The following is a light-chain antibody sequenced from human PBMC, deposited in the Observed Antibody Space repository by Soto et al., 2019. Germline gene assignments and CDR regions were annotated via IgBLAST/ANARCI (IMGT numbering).Light chain of an antibody. CDR2: LTS. CDR3: MQSTHWPPT. V-gene: IGKV2-30*01. J-gene: IGKJ1*01. CDR1: QSIAYSDGYTY. Sequence: DVVMTQSPLSLPVTLGQSASISCRSSQSIAYSDGYTYMNWFQQRPGQSPRRLISLTSRRDSGVPDRFIGSGSGTDFTLTISRVEAEDVGIYYCMQSTHWPPTFGRGTTVEIK.